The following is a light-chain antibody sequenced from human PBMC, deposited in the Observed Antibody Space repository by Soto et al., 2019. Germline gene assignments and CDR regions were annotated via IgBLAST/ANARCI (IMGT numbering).Light chain of an antibody. CDR2: DAS. Sequence: EIVMTQSPATLSVSPGERATLSCRASLSVSRNLAWYQQKPGQAPRLLIFDASTRATGIPARFSGSGSGTEFTLTITSLQSEDFAVYYCQHYQNLWAFGQGTKVDI. CDR3: QHYQNLWA. CDR1: LSVSRN. J-gene: IGKJ1*01. V-gene: IGKV3-15*01.